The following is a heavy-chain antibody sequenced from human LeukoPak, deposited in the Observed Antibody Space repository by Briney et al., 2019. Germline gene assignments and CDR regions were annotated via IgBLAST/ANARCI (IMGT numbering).Heavy chain of an antibody. Sequence: PSETLSLTCTVSGGSISSYYWSWIRQPPGKGLEWIGYIYYSGSTNYNPSLKSRVSISVDTSKNQFSLKLSSVTAADTAVYYCALGVLPNRGYYFDYWGQGTLVTVSS. J-gene: IGHJ4*01. CDR1: GGSISSYY. D-gene: IGHD2/OR15-2a*01. CDR3: ALGVLPNRGYYFDY. V-gene: IGHV4-59*01. CDR2: IYYSGST.